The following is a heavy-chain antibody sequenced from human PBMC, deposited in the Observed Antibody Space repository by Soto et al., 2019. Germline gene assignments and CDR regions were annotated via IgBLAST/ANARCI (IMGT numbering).Heavy chain of an antibody. CDR1: GASFSGNY. CDR2: INYSGRV. J-gene: IGHJ4*02. V-gene: IGHV4-34*01. CDR3: ASSYGSGSVVFDY. D-gene: IGHD3-10*01. Sequence: QVQLQQWGAGLLKPSETLSLTCAVYGASFSGNYWSWIRQTPGKRLEWIGHINYSGRVTYNPSLESRTTISGDTSRNHLSLNLTSVTAADTAVYYCASSYGSGSVVFDYWGKGTSVSVYS.